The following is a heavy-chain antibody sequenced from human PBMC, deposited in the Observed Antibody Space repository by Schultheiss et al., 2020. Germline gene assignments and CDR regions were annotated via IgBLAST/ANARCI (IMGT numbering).Heavy chain of an antibody. CDR1: GFTFDDYA. V-gene: IGHV3-23*01. J-gene: IGHJ6*02. Sequence: GGSLRLSCAASGFTFDDYAMHWVRQAPGKGLEWVSGISGSGGSTYYADSVKGRFTISRDNSKNTLYLQMNSLRAEDTAVYYCARDGPSYYYYGMDVWGQGTTVTVSS. CDR3: ARDGPSYYYYGMDV. CDR2: ISGSGGST.